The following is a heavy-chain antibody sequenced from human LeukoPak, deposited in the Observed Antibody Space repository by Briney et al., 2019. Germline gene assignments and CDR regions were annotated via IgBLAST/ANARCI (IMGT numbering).Heavy chain of an antibody. CDR3: AGFLESGVFDY. CDR2: IRGSGGGS. Sequence: HTGGSLRLSCAASGFTFSSYWMNWVRQAPGKGLEWVSVIRGSGGGSYYGDSVKGRFTISRDNSKNTLYLQMNSLRAEDTAVYYCAGFLESGVFDYWGQGTLVTVSS. CDR1: GFTFSSYW. V-gene: IGHV3-23*01. J-gene: IGHJ4*02. D-gene: IGHD3-3*01.